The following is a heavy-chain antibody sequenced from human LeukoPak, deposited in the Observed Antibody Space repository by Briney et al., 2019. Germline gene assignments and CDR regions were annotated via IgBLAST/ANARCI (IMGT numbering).Heavy chain of an antibody. V-gene: IGHV1-24*01. D-gene: IGHD3/OR15-3a*01. CDR3: ARDHRGAPPHVDHYWYFDL. J-gene: IGHJ2*01. CDR1: GYTLTELS. Sequence: ASVKVSCKVSGYTLTELSMHWVRQAPGKGLEWMGGFDPEDGETIYAQKFQGRVTMTEDTSTDTAYMELSRLRSDDTAVYYCARDHRGAPPHVDHYWYFDLWGRGTLVTVSS. CDR2: FDPEDGET.